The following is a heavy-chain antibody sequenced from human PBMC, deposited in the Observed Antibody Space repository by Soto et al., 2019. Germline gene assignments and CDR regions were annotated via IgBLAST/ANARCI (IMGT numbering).Heavy chain of an antibody. CDR1: GFSFSSYG. Sequence: ESGGGVVQPGRSLRISCAASGFSFSSYGMHWVRQAPGKGLEWVAYVSYDGSKTYYADSVEGRFSISRDNSQNTLFLQINSLRTEDTAMYFCAKDQSGGERFNPWGQGTLVTVSS. D-gene: IGHD1-26*01. J-gene: IGHJ5*02. CDR2: VSYDGSKT. V-gene: IGHV3-30*18. CDR3: AKDQSGGERFNP.